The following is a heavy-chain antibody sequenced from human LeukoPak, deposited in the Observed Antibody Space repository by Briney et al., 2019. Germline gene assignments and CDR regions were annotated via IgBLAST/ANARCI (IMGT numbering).Heavy chain of an antibody. CDR2: IYYSGST. CDR1: GGSISSYY. D-gene: IGHD4-23*01. Sequence: PSETLSLTCTVSGGSISSYYWSWIRQPPGKGLEWIGYIYYSGSTNYNPSLKSRVTISVDTSKNQFSLKLSSVTAADTAVYYCARHDLRGGNFFDYWGQGTLVTVSS. V-gene: IGHV4-59*08. J-gene: IGHJ4*02. CDR3: ARHDLRGGNFFDY.